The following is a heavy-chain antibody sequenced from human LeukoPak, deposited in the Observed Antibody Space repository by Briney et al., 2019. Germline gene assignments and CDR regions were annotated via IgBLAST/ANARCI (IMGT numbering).Heavy chain of an antibody. CDR2: IYSDGSRT. Sequence: AGGSLRLSCAASGFTFSSYWMHWVRHGPGKGLVWVSRIYSDGSRTTYADSVKGRFTISGDNAKNTLYLQMNSLRVEDTAMYYCTRSGRGGAFDIWGRGTMVTVSS. D-gene: IGHD1-26*01. CDR1: GFTFSSYW. V-gene: IGHV3-74*01. CDR3: TRSGRGGAFDI. J-gene: IGHJ3*02.